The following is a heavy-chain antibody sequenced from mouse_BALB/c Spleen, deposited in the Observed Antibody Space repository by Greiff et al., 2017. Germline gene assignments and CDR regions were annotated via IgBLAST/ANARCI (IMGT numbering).Heavy chain of an antibody. J-gene: IGHJ4*01. V-gene: IGHV14-3*02. Sequence: VQLQQSGAELVKPGASVKLSCTASGFNIKDTYMHWVKQRPEQGLEWIGRIDPANGNTKYDPKFQGKATITADTSSNTAYLQLSSLTSEDTAVYYCASGGWYAMDYWGQGTSVTVSA. CDR1: GFNIKDTY. CDR2: IDPANGNT. CDR3: ASGGWYAMDY.